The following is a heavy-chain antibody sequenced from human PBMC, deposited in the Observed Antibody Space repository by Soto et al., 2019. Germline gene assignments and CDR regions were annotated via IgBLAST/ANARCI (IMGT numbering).Heavy chain of an antibody. V-gene: IGHV4-31*03. CDR3: ARDSAPYDNSGYYGSAFDI. CDR2: IYYSGST. CDR1: GGSISSGGYY. Sequence: KPSETLSLTCTVSGGSISSGGYYWSRIRQHPGKGLEWIGYIYYSGSTYYNPSLKSRVTISVDTSKNQFSLKLSSVTAADTAVYYCARDSAPYDNSGYYGSAFDIWGQGTMVTVSS. J-gene: IGHJ3*02. D-gene: IGHD3-22*01.